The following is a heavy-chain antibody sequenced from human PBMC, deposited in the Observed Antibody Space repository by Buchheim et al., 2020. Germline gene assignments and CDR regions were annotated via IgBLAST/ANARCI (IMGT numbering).Heavy chain of an antibody. D-gene: IGHD6-6*01. Sequence: QVQLVESGGGVVQPGRSLRLSCAASGFTFSSYGMHWVRQAPGKGLEWVAVIWYDGSNKYYADSVKGRFTISRDNSKNTLYLQMNSLRAEDTAVYYCARAGPYSSSSVWALDYWGQGTL. V-gene: IGHV3-33*01. CDR2: IWYDGSNK. CDR3: ARAGPYSSSSVWALDY. J-gene: IGHJ4*02. CDR1: GFTFSSYG.